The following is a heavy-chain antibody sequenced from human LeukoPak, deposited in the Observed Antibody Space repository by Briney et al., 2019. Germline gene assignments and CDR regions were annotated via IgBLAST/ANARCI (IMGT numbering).Heavy chain of an antibody. CDR2: IYSSGST. V-gene: IGHV4-30-4*01. CDR3: ARAYHPYNYYDRNGYYYILDY. D-gene: IGHD3-22*01. CDR1: GGSITSGDNY. Sequence: PSETLSLTCIVSGGSITSGDNYWSWVRQPPGKGLEYIGYIYSSGSTYYNPSLKSRVTTSLDTSKNQFSLKLSSVTAADTAVYYCARAYHPYNYYDRNGYYYILDYWGQGTLVTVSS. J-gene: IGHJ4*02.